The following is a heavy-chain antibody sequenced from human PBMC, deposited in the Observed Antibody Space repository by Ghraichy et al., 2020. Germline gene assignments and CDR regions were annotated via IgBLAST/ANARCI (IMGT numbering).Heavy chain of an antibody. CDR1: GFTFSGSV. Sequence: GGSLRLSCAASGFTFSGSVMDWVRQASGKGLEWVGRIRSKANSYATVYAESVKGRFTISRDDSKNTACLQMNSLKTEDTAVYYCTRHGSSPTYYYDHSGPTPCDSCGQGTLITVSS. CDR2: IRSKANSYAT. D-gene: IGHD3-22*01. V-gene: IGHV3-73*01. J-gene: IGHJ4*02. CDR3: TRHGSSPTYYYDHSGPTPCDS.